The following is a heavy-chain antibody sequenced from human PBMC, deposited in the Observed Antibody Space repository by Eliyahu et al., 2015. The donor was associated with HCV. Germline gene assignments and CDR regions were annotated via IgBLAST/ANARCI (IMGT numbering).Heavy chain of an antibody. CDR3: ARGDCSSTSCHGEDYYGMDV. D-gene: IGHD2-2*01. V-gene: IGHV1-46*03. J-gene: IGHJ6*02. Sequence: QVQLVQSGAEVKKPGASVKVSCKASGYTFTSYYMHWVRQAPGQGLEWMGIINPSGGSTSYAQKFQGRVTMTRDTSTSTVYMELSSLRSEDTAVYYCARGDCSSTSCHGEDYYGMDVWGQGTTVTVSS. CDR1: GYTFTSYY. CDR2: INPSGGST.